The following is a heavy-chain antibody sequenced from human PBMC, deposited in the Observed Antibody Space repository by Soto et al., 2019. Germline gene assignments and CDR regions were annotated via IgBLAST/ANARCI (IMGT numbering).Heavy chain of an antibody. Sequence: GGSLRLSCAASGFTFSSYSMNWVRQAPGKGLEWVSSISSSSSYIYYADSVKGRFTISRDNAKNSLYLQMNSLRAEDTAVYYCARDVASITMVRGHLHVWGKGTTVTVSS. V-gene: IGHV3-21*01. J-gene: IGHJ6*04. CDR3: ARDVASITMVRGHLHV. CDR2: ISSSSSYI. CDR1: GFTFSSYS. D-gene: IGHD3-10*01.